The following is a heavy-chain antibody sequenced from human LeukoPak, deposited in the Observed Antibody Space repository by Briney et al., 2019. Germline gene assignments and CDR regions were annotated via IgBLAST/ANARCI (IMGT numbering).Heavy chain of an antibody. CDR3: ARRIAAAGLFDY. Sequence: PSETLSLTCTVSGGSISSGGYYWSWIRQHPGKGLEWIGYIYYSGSTYYNPSLKSRVTISLDTSKSQFSLKLNSVTAADTAMYYCARRIAAAGLFDYWGQGTLVTVSS. V-gene: IGHV4-31*03. D-gene: IGHD6-13*01. CDR1: GGSISSGGYY. CDR2: IYYSGST. J-gene: IGHJ4*02.